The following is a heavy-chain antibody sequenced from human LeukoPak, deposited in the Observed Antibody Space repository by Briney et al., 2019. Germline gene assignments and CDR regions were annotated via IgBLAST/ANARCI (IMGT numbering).Heavy chain of an antibody. J-gene: IGHJ4*02. Sequence: GGSLRLSCVASGFTFTEAWMSWVRQAPGKGLEWIGRIKSKSEGATRDFAAPVKGRVTMSRHESKNTVYLHMDSLKIEDTAMYYCAAGTGNSDFDYWGQGTLVTVSS. CDR3: AAGTGNSDFDY. CDR1: GFTFTEAW. CDR2: IKSKSEGATR. D-gene: IGHD1-1*01. V-gene: IGHV3-15*01.